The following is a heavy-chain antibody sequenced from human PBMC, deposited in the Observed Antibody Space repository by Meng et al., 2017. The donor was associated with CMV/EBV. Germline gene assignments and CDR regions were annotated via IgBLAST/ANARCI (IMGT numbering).Heavy chain of an antibody. CDR2: IYYSGST. Sequence: VQLQESGPGLLMPPQTLSLTCTVSGGSISSGDYYWSWFRQPPGKGLEWIGYIYYSGSTYYNPSLKSRVTISVDTSKNQFSLKLSSVTAADTAVYYCARVTSRVAGAFDYWGQGTLVTVSS. J-gene: IGHJ4*02. CDR1: GGSISSGDYY. V-gene: IGHV4-30-4*08. D-gene: IGHD1-14*01. CDR3: ARVTSRVAGAFDY.